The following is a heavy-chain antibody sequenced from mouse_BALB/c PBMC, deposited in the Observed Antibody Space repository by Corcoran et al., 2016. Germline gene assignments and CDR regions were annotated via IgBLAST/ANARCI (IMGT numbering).Heavy chain of an antibody. J-gene: IGHJ3*01. CDR2: ILPGSGST. CDR1: GYTFSSYW. CDR3: ASYYGSGGPFAY. Sequence: QVQLQQSGAELMKPGASVKISCKATGYTFSSYWIEWVKQRPGHGLEWIGEILPGSGSTNYNEKFKGKATFTADTSSNTAYMQLSSLTSEDSAVYYCASYYGSGGPFAYGGQGTLVTVSA. V-gene: IGHV1-9*01. D-gene: IGHD1-1*01.